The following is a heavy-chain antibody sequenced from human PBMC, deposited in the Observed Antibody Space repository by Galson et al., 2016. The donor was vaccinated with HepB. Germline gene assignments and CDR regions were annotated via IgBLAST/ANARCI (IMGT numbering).Heavy chain of an antibody. J-gene: IGHJ4*02. V-gene: IGHV3-15*01. CDR2: IKSKGDGGTT. CDR3: ATPPESPLLMGYATDY. Sequence: SLRLSCAASGLTFTNTWMSWVRQAPGKGLEWLGRIKSKGDGGTTDYAAPVKGRFTISRDDSKNTLYLQMNSLKTEDTALYYCATPPESPLLMGYATDYWGQGTLVTVSS. CDR1: GLTFTNTW. D-gene: IGHD2-8*01.